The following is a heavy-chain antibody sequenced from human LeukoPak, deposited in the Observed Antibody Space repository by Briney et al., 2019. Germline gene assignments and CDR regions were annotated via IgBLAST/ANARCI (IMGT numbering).Heavy chain of an antibody. CDR2: IYTSGST. CDR3: ARDNNSLYFGARGLDI. D-gene: IGHD2/OR15-2a*01. V-gene: IGHV4-4*07. J-gene: IGHJ3*02. CDR1: GGSMNTHY. Sequence: SETLSLTCSASGGSMNTHYWNWVRQPAGKGLEWVGRIYTSGSTNHNPYLKTRLSMSLDTSTCQFSLRLSCVTATGTAVSYRARDNNSLYFGARGLDIWGEG.